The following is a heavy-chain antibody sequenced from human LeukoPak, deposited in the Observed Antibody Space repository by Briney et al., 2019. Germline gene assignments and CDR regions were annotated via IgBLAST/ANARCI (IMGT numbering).Heavy chain of an antibody. V-gene: IGHV3-74*01. J-gene: IGHJ4*02. CDR3: ARDRGPRTGFMVREAYDY. Sequence: PGGSLRLSCAASGFTFSSYAMSWVRQAPGKGLVWVSRINTDGSITNYADSVKGRFSISRDNAKNTLYLQMSSLRAEDMAVYYCARDRGPRTGFMVREAYDYWGQGTLVTVSS. D-gene: IGHD3-10*01. CDR2: INTDGSIT. CDR1: GFTFSSYA.